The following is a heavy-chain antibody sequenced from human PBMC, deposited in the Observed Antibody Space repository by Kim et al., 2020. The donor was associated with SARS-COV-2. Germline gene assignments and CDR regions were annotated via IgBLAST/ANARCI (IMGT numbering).Heavy chain of an antibody. D-gene: IGHD6-19*01. J-gene: IGHJ4*02. Sequence: SETLSLTCAVYGGSFSGYYWSWIRQPPGKGLEWIGEINHSGSTNYNPSLKSRVTISVDTSKNQFSLKLSSVTAADTAVYYCATRQRPYSSGWYPLKYWGQGTLVTVSS. CDR2: INHSGST. V-gene: IGHV4-34*01. CDR1: GGSFSGYY. CDR3: ATRQRPYSSGWYPLKY.